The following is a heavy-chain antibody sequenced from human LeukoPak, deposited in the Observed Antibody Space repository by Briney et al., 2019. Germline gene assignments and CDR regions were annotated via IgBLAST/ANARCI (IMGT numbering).Heavy chain of an antibody. J-gene: IGHJ2*01. CDR1: GGSFGGYY. V-gene: IGHV4-34*01. Sequence: SETLSLTCAVYGGSFGGYYRSWIRQPPGKGLEWIGEINHSGSTNYSPSLKSRVTMSVDTSKKQFSLKLSSVIAADTAVYYCARGEAGWYFDLWGRGTLVTVSS. CDR2: INHSGST. CDR3: ARGEAGWYFDL.